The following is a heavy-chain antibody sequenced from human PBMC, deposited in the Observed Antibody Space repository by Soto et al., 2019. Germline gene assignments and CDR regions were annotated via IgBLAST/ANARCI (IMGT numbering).Heavy chain of an antibody. Sequence: EVQLVESGGGLVQPGGSLRLSCAASGFTFSRYWMHWVRQAPGKGLVWVSRISSDGSNIIYADSVKGRFTISRDDAKNTLYLQINNLRDEDTAVYYCGRDQTMAGPTTLDYWGQGALVPVSS. CDR3: GRDQTMAGPTTLDY. J-gene: IGHJ4*02. V-gene: IGHV3-74*01. D-gene: IGHD6-19*01. CDR1: GFTFSRYW. CDR2: ISSDGSNI.